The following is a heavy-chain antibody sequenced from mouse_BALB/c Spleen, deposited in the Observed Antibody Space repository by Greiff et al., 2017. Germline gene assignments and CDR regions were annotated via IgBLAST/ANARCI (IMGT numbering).Heavy chain of an antibody. CDR3: AHYGSYAMDY. Sequence: QVQLQQPGAELVKPGTSVKLSCKASGYNFTSYWINWVKLRPGQGLEWIGDIYPGSGSTNYNEKFKSKATLTVDTSSSTAYMQLSSLASEDSALYYCAHYGSYAMDYWGQGTSVTVSS. CDR2: IYPGSGST. V-gene: IGHV1-55*01. J-gene: IGHJ4*01. D-gene: IGHD1-1*01. CDR1: GYNFTSYW.